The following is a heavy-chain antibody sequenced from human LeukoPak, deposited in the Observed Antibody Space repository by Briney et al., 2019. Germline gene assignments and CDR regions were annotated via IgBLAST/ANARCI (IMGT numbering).Heavy chain of an antibody. J-gene: IGHJ4*02. CDR1: GFTLSSYA. V-gene: IGHV3-64*04. Sequence: PGGSLRLSCSAPGFTLSSYAMHRVRQAPGKGLEYVSAISSNGGSTYYADSVKGRFTISRDNSKNTLYLQMNSLRAEDTAVYYCAKDASTVTLHADYWGQGALVTVSS. CDR2: ISSNGGST. D-gene: IGHD4-17*01. CDR3: AKDASTVTLHADY.